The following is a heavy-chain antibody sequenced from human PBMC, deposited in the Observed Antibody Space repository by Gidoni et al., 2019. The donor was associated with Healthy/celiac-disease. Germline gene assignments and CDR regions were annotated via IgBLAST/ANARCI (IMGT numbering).Heavy chain of an antibody. CDR1: GFPFSSYT. Sequence: EVQLLESGGGLVQPGGSLRLSCAASGFPFSSYTMSWVRQAPGKGLEWVSAISGSGGSTYYADSVKGRFTISRDNSKNTLYLQMNSLRAEDTAVYYCAKGPPYSGYDFDDYYYGMDVWGQGTTVTVSS. V-gene: IGHV3-23*01. CDR3: AKGPPYSGYDFDDYYYGMDV. CDR2: ISGSGGST. D-gene: IGHD5-12*01. J-gene: IGHJ6*02.